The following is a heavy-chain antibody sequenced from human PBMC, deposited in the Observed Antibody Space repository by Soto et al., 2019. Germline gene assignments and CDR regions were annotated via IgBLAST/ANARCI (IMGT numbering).Heavy chain of an antibody. D-gene: IGHD6-13*01. CDR2: ISGSDGST. V-gene: IGHV3-23*01. CDR3: AKDRERDAWYEDY. CDR1: GFSFSSYA. J-gene: IGHJ4*02. Sequence: EVQLLESGGGLVQPGGSLRLSCVASGFSFSSYAMTWVRQAPGKGLEWVSVISGSDGSTYYADSVKGRFIISRDNSKNTRYLQMNSLRAEDTAVYYCAKDRERDAWYEDYWGQGTLVTVSS.